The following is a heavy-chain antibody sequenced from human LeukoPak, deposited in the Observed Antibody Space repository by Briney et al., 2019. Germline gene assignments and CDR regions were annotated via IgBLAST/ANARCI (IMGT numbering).Heavy chain of an antibody. CDR1: GGSINSYY. V-gene: IGHV4-59*01. CDR2: IQYSGST. J-gene: IGHJ6*03. D-gene: IGHD1-1*01. Sequence: SETRSLTCTVSGGSINSYYWTWIRQPPGKGLEWIGYIQYSGSTNYNPSLKGRVTISVDTSKNQFSLKLGSVTAADTAVYYCARVSWFPGTSYYYMDVWGKGTTVTVSS. CDR3: ARVSWFPGTSYYYMDV.